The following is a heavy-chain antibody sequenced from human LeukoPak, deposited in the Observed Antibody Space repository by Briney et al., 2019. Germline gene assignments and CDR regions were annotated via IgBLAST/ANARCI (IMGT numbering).Heavy chain of an antibody. CDR2: VYSRGSI. CDR1: GGSMNTISYY. J-gene: IGHJ6*02. D-gene: IGHD1-1*01. V-gene: IGHV4-39*07. Sequence: SETLSLTCTVSGGSMNTISYYWVWIRQAPEKGLEWIESVYSRGSIYSNPSLRSRVTISVDTSKNQFSLKLSSVTAADTAVYYCARGSTIGYYGMDVWGQGTTVTVSS. CDR3: ARGSTIGYYGMDV.